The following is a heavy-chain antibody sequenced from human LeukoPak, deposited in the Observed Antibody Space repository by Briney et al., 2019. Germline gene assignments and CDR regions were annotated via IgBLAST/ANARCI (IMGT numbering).Heavy chain of an antibody. J-gene: IGHJ5*02. CDR2: ISAYNGNT. D-gene: IGHD6-19*01. Sequence: ASVKVSCKASGYTFTSYGISWVRQAPGQGLEWMGWISAYNGNTNYAQKLQGRVTMTTDTSTSTAHMELRSLRSDDTAVYYCARVRGQWLDNWFDPWGQGTLVTVSS. CDR1: GYTFTSYG. CDR3: ARVRGQWLDNWFDP. V-gene: IGHV1-18*01.